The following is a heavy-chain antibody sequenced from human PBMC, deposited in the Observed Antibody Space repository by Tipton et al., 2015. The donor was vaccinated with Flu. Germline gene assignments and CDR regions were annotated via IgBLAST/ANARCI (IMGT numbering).Heavy chain of an antibody. CDR1: GFTFTRYW. CDR2: INGDRSIT. CDR3: ASLTTVTTHWFDP. D-gene: IGHD4-17*01. Sequence: GSLRLSCAASGFTFTRYWMHWVRQAPGKGLVWVSRINGDRSITTYADSVKGRFTISRDNAKNTLYLQMNSLRAEDTAVYYCASLTTVTTHWFDPWGQGALVTVSS. V-gene: IGHV3-74*03. J-gene: IGHJ5*02.